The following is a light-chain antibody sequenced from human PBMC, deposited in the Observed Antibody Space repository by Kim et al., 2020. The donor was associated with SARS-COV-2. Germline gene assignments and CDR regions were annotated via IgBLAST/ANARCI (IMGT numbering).Light chain of an antibody. CDR3: SSYTSSSTWV. CDR1: SMAVGGYNY. CDR2: DVS. V-gene: IGLV2-14*04. J-gene: IGLJ3*02. Sequence: QSITLSCTGTSMAVGGYNYVSWYQQHPGKAPKLMIYDVSKRPSGVSNRFSGSKSGNTASLTISGLQAEDEADYYCSSYTSSSTWVFGGGTQLTVL.